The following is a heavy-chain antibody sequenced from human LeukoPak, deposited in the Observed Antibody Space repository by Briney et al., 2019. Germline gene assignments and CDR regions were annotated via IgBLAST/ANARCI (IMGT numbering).Heavy chain of an antibody. Sequence: GGSLRLSCATSGITLSRHAMSWVRQAPGKGLEWVSLISGSGGHTYYGDSVKGRFTISRDNSKNTFYLQMNSLRAEDTAVYYCAKGGEATMRDGYNYYYYYMEVWGKGTTVTVSS. CDR1: GITLSRHA. D-gene: IGHD5-24*01. CDR2: ISGSGGHT. V-gene: IGHV3-23*01. J-gene: IGHJ6*03. CDR3: AKGGEATMRDGYNYYYYYMEV.